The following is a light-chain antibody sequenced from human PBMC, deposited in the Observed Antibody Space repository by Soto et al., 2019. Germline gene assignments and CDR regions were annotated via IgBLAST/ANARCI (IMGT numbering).Light chain of an antibody. CDR3: QHTYSPPRT. J-gene: IGKJ2*01. CDR1: QFISTY. V-gene: IGKV1-39*01. CDR2: AAS. Sequence: DIQMTQSPSSLSASVGDRVTITCRTSQFISTYLHWYQQKPGKAPNLLIYAASKLHSEVPSRFSGSGSGTDFALIISSLQPEDFAGYYCQHTYSPPRTFGQGTKLEI.